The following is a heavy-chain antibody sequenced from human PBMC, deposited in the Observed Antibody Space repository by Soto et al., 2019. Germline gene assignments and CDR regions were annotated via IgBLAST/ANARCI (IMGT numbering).Heavy chain of an antibody. Sequence: PGESLKISCKGSGYSFTSYWIGWVRQMPGKGLEWMGIIYPGDSNTRYSPSFQGQVTISADKSISTAYLQWSSLKASDTAMYYCAGGGVRGVITRTRDYYGMDVWGQGTTVTVSS. D-gene: IGHD3-10*01. CDR2: IYPGDSNT. CDR1: GYSFTSYW. J-gene: IGHJ6*02. V-gene: IGHV5-51*01. CDR3: AGGGVRGVITRTRDYYGMDV.